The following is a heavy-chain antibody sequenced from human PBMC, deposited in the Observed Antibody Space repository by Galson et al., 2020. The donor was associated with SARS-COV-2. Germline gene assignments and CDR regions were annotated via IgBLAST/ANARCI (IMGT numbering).Heavy chain of an antibody. CDR3: ARGASYYDFWSGYPPRYYGMDV. CDR1: GYTFTSYG. CDR2: ISAYNGNT. V-gene: IGHV1-18*04. D-gene: IGHD3-3*01. Sequence: ASVKVSCKASGYTFTSYGISWVRQAPGQGLEWMGWISAYNGNTNYAQKFQGRVTLTTDTSTSTAYMELRSLRSDDTAVYYCARGASYYDFWSGYPPRYYGMDVWGQGTTVTVSS. J-gene: IGHJ6*02.